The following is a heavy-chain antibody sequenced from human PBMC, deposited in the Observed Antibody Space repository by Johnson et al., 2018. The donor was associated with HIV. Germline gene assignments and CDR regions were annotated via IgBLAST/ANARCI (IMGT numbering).Heavy chain of an antibody. CDR3: ASPGWSSLAFDI. CDR1: GFTFSSYA. J-gene: IGHJ3*02. CDR2: IRSKAYGGTT. V-gene: IGHV3-71*02. D-gene: IGHD6-6*01. Sequence: EVQLVESGGGLVQPGGSLRLSCAASGFTFSSYAMHWFRQAPGKGLEWVGFIRSKAYGGTTEYAASVKGRFTISRENSKNTLYLQMNSLRAEDTAVYYCASPGWSSLAFDIWGQGTMVTVSS.